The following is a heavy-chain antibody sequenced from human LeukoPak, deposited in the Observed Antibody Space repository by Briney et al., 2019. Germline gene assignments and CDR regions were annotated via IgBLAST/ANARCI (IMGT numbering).Heavy chain of an antibody. D-gene: IGHD3-9*01. CDR3: ARSPPYDILTGYYVYYYYYMDV. V-gene: IGHV4-4*09. Sequence: SETLSPTCAVYGASFSGYYWSWIRQPPGKGLEWIGYIYTSGSTNYNPSLKSRVTISVDTSKNQFPLKLSSVTAADTAVYYCARSPPYDILTGYYVYYYYYMDVWGKGTTVTVSS. CDR1: GASFSGYY. CDR2: IYTSGST. J-gene: IGHJ6*03.